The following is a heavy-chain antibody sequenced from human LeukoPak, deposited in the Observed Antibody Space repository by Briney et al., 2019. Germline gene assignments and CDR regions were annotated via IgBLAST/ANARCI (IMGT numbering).Heavy chain of an antibody. Sequence: GGTLKLSCVASGFTFKNSGMSWVRRAPGKGLEWVAAISGSGGSTYYADSVTGRFTISRDNSKNTLYLQMNSLRAEDTAVYYCAKVGGYSYGPFDYWGQGTLVTVSS. CDR3: AKVGGYSYGPFDY. CDR2: ISGSGGST. J-gene: IGHJ4*02. D-gene: IGHD5-18*01. V-gene: IGHV3-23*01. CDR1: GFTFKNSG.